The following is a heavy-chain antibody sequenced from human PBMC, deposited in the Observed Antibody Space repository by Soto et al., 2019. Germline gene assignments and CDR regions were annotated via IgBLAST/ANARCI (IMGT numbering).Heavy chain of an antibody. Sequence: QPGGSLRLSCAASGFTFSSYGMHWVRQAPGKGLEWVAVISYDGSNKYHADSVKGRFTISRDNSKNTLYLQMNSLRAEDTAVYYCAKGLRFLEWLSPPLYYGMDVWGQGTTVTVSS. D-gene: IGHD3-3*01. V-gene: IGHV3-30*18. J-gene: IGHJ6*02. CDR3: AKGLRFLEWLSPPLYYGMDV. CDR1: GFTFSSYG. CDR2: ISYDGSNK.